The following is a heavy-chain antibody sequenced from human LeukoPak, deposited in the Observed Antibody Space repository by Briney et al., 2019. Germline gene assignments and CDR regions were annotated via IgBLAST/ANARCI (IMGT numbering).Heavy chain of an antibody. Sequence: GVSLRLPCAASGFTFSSYWMSWVRQAPGKGLEWVANIKQDGSEKYYVDSVKGRFTISRDNAKNSLFLQMNSLRAEDTAVYYCERDVYCSSTNCYNVWGKGTTVTVSS. CDR3: ERDVYCSSTNCYNV. V-gene: IGHV3-7*01. CDR2: IKQDGSEK. D-gene: IGHD2-2*02. J-gene: IGHJ6*04. CDR1: GFTFSSYW.